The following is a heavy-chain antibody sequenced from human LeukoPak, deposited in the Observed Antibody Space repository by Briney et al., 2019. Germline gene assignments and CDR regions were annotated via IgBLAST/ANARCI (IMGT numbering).Heavy chain of an antibody. Sequence: SETLSLTCTVSGGSISSYYWSWIRQPPGKGLEWIGYIYYSGSTNYNPSLKSRVTISVDTSKNQFSLKLSSVTAADTAVYYCARVVRFYYGMDVWGQGTTVTVPS. V-gene: IGHV4-59*08. CDR1: GGSISSYY. CDR2: IYYSGST. D-gene: IGHD3-3*01. J-gene: IGHJ6*02. CDR3: ARVVRFYYGMDV.